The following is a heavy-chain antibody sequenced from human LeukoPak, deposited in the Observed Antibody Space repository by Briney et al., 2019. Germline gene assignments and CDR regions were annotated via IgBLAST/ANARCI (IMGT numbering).Heavy chain of an antibody. J-gene: IGHJ6*02. D-gene: IGHD2-21*01. CDR1: GFTFSDHW. CDR3: ARSPYDPHYYGMDV. Sequence: GGSLRLSCGASGFTFSDHWMSWVRQAPGKGLEWVSVIYSGGSTYYADSVKGRFTISRHNSKNTLYLQMNSLRAEDTAVYYCARSPYDPHYYGMDVWGQGTTVTVSS. V-gene: IGHV3-53*04. CDR2: IYSGGST.